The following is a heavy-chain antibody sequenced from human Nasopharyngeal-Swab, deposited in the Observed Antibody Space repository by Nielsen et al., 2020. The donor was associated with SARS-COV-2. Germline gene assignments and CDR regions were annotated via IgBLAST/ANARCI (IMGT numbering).Heavy chain of an antibody. D-gene: IGHD5-24*01. CDR2: ISYDGSNK. CDR1: GFTFSSYE. V-gene: IGHV3-30*18. Sequence: GESLKISCAASGFTFSSYEMNWVRQAPGKGLEWVAVISYDGSNKYYADSVKGRFTISRDNSKNTLYLQMNSLRAEDTAVYYCAKDLAGDGYNWGYFDYWGQGTLVTVSS. CDR3: AKDLAGDGYNWGYFDY. J-gene: IGHJ4*02.